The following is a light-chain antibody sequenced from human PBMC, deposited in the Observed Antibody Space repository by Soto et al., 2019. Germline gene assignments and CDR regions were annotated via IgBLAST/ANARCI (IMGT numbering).Light chain of an antibody. Sequence: QSVLTQPPSASGSPGQSVAIPCTGTSSDIGAYKFVSWYQQHPGKAPKLIIYEVSIRPSGVPDRFSGSKSGNTASLTDSGLLAEDETDYYCSLYAGSNNVVFGGGTQLTVL. CDR3: SLYAGSNNVV. J-gene: IGLJ2*01. V-gene: IGLV2-8*01. CDR2: EVS. CDR1: SSDIGAYKF.